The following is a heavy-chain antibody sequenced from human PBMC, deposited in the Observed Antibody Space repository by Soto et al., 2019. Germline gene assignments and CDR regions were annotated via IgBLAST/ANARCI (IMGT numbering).Heavy chain of an antibody. V-gene: IGHV1-69*13. CDR3: ARVAAYCGGDCYLYYYYGMDV. Sequence: SVKVSCKASGGTFSSYAISWVRQAPGQGLEWMGGIIPIFGTANYAQKFQGRVTITADESTSTAYMELSSLRSEDTAVYYCARVAAYCGGDCYLYYYYGMDVWGQGTTVTVSS. J-gene: IGHJ6*02. D-gene: IGHD2-21*02. CDR1: GGTFSSYA. CDR2: IIPIFGTA.